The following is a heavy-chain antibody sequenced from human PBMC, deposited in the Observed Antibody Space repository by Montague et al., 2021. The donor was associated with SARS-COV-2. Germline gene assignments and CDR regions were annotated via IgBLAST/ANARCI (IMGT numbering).Heavy chain of an antibody. Sequence: SLRLSCAASGFTVSSNYMSWVRQAPGKGLEWVSVIYSGGSTYYADSVKGRFTISRHNSKNTLYLQMSSLRAEDTAVYYCARGKDYYDSSGYYLPLNGMDVWGQGTTVTVSS. CDR3: ARGKDYYDSSGYYLPLNGMDV. D-gene: IGHD3-22*01. J-gene: IGHJ6*02. V-gene: IGHV3-53*04. CDR2: IYSGGST. CDR1: GFTVSSNY.